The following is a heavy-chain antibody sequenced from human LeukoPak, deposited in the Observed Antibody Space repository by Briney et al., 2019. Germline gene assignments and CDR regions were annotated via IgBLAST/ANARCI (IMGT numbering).Heavy chain of an antibody. CDR2: ISSSSSYT. CDR1: GFTFSDYY. Sequence: GSLRLSCAASGFTFSDYYMSWIRQAPGKGLEWVSYISSSSSYTNYADSVEGRFTISRDNAKNSLYLQMNSLRAEDTAVYYCARDYYGSGSYLHYFDYWGQGTLVTVSS. D-gene: IGHD3-10*01. CDR3: ARDYYGSGSYLHYFDY. V-gene: IGHV3-11*06. J-gene: IGHJ4*02.